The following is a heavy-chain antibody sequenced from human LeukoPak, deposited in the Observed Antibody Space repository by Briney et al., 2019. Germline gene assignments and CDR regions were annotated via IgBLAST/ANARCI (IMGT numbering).Heavy chain of an antibody. J-gene: IGHJ4*02. CDR1: GFTVSSNY. Sequence: GGSLRLSCAASGFTVSSNYMSWVRQAPGKGLEWVSVIYSGGSTHYADSVKGRFTISRDNSKNTLYLQMNRLRAEDTAVYYCARWWLQCFDYWGQGTLVTVSS. D-gene: IGHD5-24*01. CDR3: ARWWLQCFDY. V-gene: IGHV3-53*01. CDR2: IYSGGST.